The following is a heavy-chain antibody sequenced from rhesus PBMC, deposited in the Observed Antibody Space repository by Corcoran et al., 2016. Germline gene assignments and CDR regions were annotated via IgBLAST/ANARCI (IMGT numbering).Heavy chain of an antibody. CDR3: ARDFYGSVDY. Sequence: EVQLVESGGGLAQPGGSLRLSCVASDIPFSDNYMAWVRQAPGKGLEWVGRIKNKVNAYMTKYAASVKGRFTISRDDSKKTVFLQMSSLKIEDTAMYYCARDFYGSVDYWGQGVWVTVSP. CDR2: IKNKVNAYMT. D-gene: IGHD4-29*01. V-gene: IGHV3-38*01. J-gene: IGHJ4*01. CDR1: DIPFSDNY.